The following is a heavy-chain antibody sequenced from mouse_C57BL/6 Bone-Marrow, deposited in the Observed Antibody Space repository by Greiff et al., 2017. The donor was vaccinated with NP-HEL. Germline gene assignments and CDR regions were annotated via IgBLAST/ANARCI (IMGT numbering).Heavy chain of an antibody. D-gene: IGHD2-1*01. CDR3: TTIYYGNYLDY. Sequence: QVQLKQSGAELVRPGASVTLSCKASGYTFTDYEMHWVKQTPVHGLEWIGAIDPETGGTAYNQKFKGKAILTADKSSSTAYMELRSLTSEDSAVYYCTTIYYGNYLDYWGQGTTLTVSS. V-gene: IGHV1-15*01. CDR2: IDPETGGT. CDR1: GYTFTDYE. J-gene: IGHJ2*01.